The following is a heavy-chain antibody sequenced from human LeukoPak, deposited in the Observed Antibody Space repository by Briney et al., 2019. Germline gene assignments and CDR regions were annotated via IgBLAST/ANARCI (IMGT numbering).Heavy chain of an antibody. CDR2: INPNSGGT. Sequence: ASVKVSCKASGYTFTSYYMHWVRQAPGQGLEWMGWINPNSGGTNYAQNFQGRVTMTRDMSMTTAYMELNRLRSDDSAIYYCARNDRVETALPNNWFDPWGQGTLVTVSS. CDR1: GYTFTSYY. V-gene: IGHV1-2*02. CDR3: ARNDRVETALPNNWFDP. D-gene: IGHD3-3*01. J-gene: IGHJ5*02.